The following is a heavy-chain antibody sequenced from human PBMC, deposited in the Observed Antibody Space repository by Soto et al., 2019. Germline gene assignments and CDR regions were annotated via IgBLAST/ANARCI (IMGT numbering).Heavy chain of an antibody. Sequence: DVQLVESGGGLIQPGESLRLSCAAFGLTISGKKYVAWVRQAPGKGLEWVSGLYDVDGSFYADSVRGRFTTSSDSSKTTVYLQMNDLRADDTAGYYCATWHEREHAYDVWGQGTTVTVSS. CDR2: LYDVDGS. V-gene: IGHV3-53*01. CDR3: ATWHEREHAYDV. J-gene: IGHJ3*01. CDR1: GLTISGKKY. D-gene: IGHD1-1*01.